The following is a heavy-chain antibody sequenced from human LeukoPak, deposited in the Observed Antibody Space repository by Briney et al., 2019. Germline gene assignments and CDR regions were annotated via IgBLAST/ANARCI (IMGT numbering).Heavy chain of an antibody. V-gene: IGHV3-30*02. CDR1: GFTFSSYG. J-gene: IGHJ4*02. CDR3: AKDTGKYSSGWTDY. CDR2: IRYDGSNK. D-gene: IGHD6-19*01. Sequence: GGSLRLSCAASGFTFSSYGMHWARQAPGKGLEWVAFIRYDGSNKYYADSVKGRFTISRDNSKNTLYLQMNSLRAEDTAVYYCAKDTGKYSSGWTDYWGQGTLVTVSS.